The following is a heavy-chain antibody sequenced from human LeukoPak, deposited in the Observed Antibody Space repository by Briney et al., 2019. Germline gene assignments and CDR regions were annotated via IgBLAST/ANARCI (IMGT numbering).Heavy chain of an antibody. V-gene: IGHV3-21*01. J-gene: IGHJ4*02. Sequence: KPRGSLRLSCAASGFTFSSYSMNWVRQAPGEGLEWVSSIRTRSSYISYADSVKGRFTLSTDNTKNSLYLQMNSLRAEDTAVYYGAKCLEGGDILTGSGYWGQGTLVTVSS. D-gene: IGHD3-9*01. CDR3: AKCLEGGDILTGSGY. CDR2: IRTRSSYI. CDR1: GFTFSSYS.